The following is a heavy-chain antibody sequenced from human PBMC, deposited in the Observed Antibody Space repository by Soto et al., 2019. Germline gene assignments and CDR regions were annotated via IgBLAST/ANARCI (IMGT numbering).Heavy chain of an antibody. CDR3: ARDGRPRYYYLS. CDR1: GFTFSSYS. Sequence: PGGSLRLSCAASGFTFSSYSMNWVRQAPGKGLEWVSSISSSSSYIYYADSVKGRFTISRDNAKNSLYLQMNSLRAEDTAVYYCARDGRPRYYYLSWGQGTLVTVSS. CDR2: ISSSSSYI. D-gene: IGHD3-10*01. J-gene: IGHJ5*02. V-gene: IGHV3-21*01.